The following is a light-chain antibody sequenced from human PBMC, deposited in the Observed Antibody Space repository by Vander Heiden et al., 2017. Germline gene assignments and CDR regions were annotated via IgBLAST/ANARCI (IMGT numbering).Light chain of an antibody. CDR2: DDN. V-gene: IGLV3-21*02. CDR3: QVWDGGSDLLVV. CDR1: DIVSKS. Sequence: SYVLTQPPSVSVAPGQTASIICGGRDIVSKSVQWYQQRPGQAPLLVVYDDNDRPSGIPERFSGSNSGNTATLIITGVEAGDEGDYFCQVWDGGSDLLVVFGGGTKLTVL. J-gene: IGLJ2*01.